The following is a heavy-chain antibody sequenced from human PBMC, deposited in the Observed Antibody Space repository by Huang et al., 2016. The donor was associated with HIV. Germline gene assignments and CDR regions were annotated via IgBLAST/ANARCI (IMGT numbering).Heavy chain of an antibody. CDR2: IYWDDNK. D-gene: IGHD1-20*01. CDR1: GLSLSSTGGG. J-gene: IGHJ5*02. V-gene: IGHV2-5*06. CDR3: ANRRDSSTWYCDP. Sequence: QITLKESGPTLVKPTHTLTLTCYFSGLSLSSTGGGVGWIRQPPGKALEWLGIIYWDDNKRYYPSLTSTLTITNDASKNQVVLKMTNMDPADTATYFCANRRDSSTWYCDPWGQGTLVTVSS.